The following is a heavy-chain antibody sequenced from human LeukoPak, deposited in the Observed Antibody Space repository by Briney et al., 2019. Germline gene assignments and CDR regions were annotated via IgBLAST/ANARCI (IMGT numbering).Heavy chain of an antibody. J-gene: IGHJ4*02. CDR1: GXTFDDYG. V-gene: IGHV3-20*04. CDR3: ARETITMVRGVPLFDY. CDR2: INWNGGST. D-gene: IGHD3-10*01. Sequence: GGSLRLSCAASGXTFDDYGMSWVRQAPGKGLEWVSGINWNGGSTGYADSVKGRFTISRDNAKNSLYLQMNSLRAEDTALYYCARETITMVRGVPLFDYWGQGTLVTVSS.